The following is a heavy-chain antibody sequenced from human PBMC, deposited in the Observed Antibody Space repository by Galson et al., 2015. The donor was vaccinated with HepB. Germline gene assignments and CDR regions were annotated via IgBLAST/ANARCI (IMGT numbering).Heavy chain of an antibody. J-gene: IGHJ3*02. Sequence: LSLTCTVSGGSISSYYWSWIRQPPGKGLEWIGYIYYSGSTNYNPSLKSRVTISVDTSKNQFSLKLSSVTAADTAVYYCARRIFGVAGGAFDIRGQGTMVTVSS. CDR3: ARRIFGVAGGAFDI. CDR1: GGSISSYY. CDR2: IYYSGST. V-gene: IGHV4-59*01. D-gene: IGHD3-3*01.